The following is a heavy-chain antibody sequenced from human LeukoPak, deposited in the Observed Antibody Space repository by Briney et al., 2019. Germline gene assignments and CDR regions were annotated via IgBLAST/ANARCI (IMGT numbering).Heavy chain of an antibody. V-gene: IGHV3-7*05. Sequence: GGSLRLSCTASGFTFSNYWMSWVRQTPEKGLEWVANIKQDGTEKVYVDPVKGRFTISRDNAQSSLYLQMNSLRAEDTAVYYCARDPYSSSWSYGMGVWGQGTTVTVSS. J-gene: IGHJ6*02. D-gene: IGHD6-13*01. CDR2: IKQDGTEK. CDR3: ARDPYSSSWSYGMGV. CDR1: GFTFSNYW.